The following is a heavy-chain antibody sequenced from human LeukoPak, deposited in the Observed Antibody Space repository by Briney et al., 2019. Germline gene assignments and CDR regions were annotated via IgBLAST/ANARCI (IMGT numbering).Heavy chain of an antibody. V-gene: IGHV1-24*01. Sequence: ASVKVSCKVSGYTLTELSMHWVRQAPGKGLEWMGGFDFEDGETTYAQKFQGRVTMTEDTPTDTAYMDLRSLRSEDTAVYHCATELPRGLLSYWGQGTLVTVSS. J-gene: IGHJ4*02. CDR1: GYTLTELS. D-gene: IGHD1-26*01. CDR2: FDFEDGET. CDR3: ATELPRGLLSY.